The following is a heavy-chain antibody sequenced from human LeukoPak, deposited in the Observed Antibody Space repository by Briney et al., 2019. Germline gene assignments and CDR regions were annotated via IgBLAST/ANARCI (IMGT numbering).Heavy chain of an antibody. J-gene: IGHJ4*02. Sequence: SETLSLTCTVSGGSISSGSYYWSWIRQPAGKGLEWIGHIYTSGSTNYNPSLKSRVNISVDRSKNQFSLKLSSVTAADTAVYYCARNRAYCSSTSCYIGGVGYWGQGTLVTVSS. D-gene: IGHD2-2*02. V-gene: IGHV4-61*09. CDR1: GGSISSGSYY. CDR2: IYTSGST. CDR3: ARNRAYCSSTSCYIGGVGY.